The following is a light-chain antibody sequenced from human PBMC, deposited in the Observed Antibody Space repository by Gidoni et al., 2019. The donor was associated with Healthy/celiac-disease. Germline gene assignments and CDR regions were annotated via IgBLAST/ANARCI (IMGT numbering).Light chain of an antibody. J-gene: IGKJ1*01. CDR3: QQRSNWPPWT. CDR1: QSVSSY. V-gene: IGKV3-11*01. Sequence: EIVLTQSPATLSLSPGERATLSCRASQSVSSYLAWYQQKPGQDPRLLIYDASNRATGIPHRFSGSVSGTDFTLTISSLEPEDFAVYYCQQRSNWPPWTFGQGTKVEIK. CDR2: DAS.